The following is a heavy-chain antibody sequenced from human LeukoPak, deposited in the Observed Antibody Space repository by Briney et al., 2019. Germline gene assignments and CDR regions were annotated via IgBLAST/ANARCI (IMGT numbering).Heavy chain of an antibody. CDR2: IKAKAHGGTI. CDR1: GFTFINAW. J-gene: IGHJ4*02. D-gene: IGHD1-26*01. V-gene: IGHV3-15*01. CDR3: TTDGVGVEGATYDN. Sequence: GGSLRLSCAASGFTFINAWMAWVRQAPGKGLEWVGRIKAKAHGGTIEYAGPVKGRFTISRDDSKNTLYLQMNSLKTEDTAVYYCTTDGVGVEGATYDNWGQGTLVSVSS.